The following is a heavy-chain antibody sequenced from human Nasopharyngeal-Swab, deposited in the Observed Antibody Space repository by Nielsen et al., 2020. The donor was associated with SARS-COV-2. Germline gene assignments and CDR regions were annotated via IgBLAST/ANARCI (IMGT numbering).Heavy chain of an antibody. Sequence: GGSLRLSCAAFGFTLSDYAMHWVRQAPGKGLEWVALFSYDGSKRYFADSMKGRFSISRDNIKNILYLQMDSPRADDTAVYYCAKDHFYDSGSYDRLYFDFWGQGTLVTVSS. CDR3: AKDHFYDSGSYDRLYFDF. J-gene: IGHJ4*02. D-gene: IGHD3-10*01. CDR1: GFTLSDYA. V-gene: IGHV3-30*18. CDR2: FSYDGSKR.